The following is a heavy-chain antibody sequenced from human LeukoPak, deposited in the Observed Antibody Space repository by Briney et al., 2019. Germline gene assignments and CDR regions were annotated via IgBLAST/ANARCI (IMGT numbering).Heavy chain of an antibody. D-gene: IGHD3-10*01. Sequence: SETLSLTCTVSGGSISSRSYYWGWIRQPPGKGLEWIGSIYYSGSPYYNPSLKSRVTISVDTSQNQFSLKLSSVTAADTAVYYCARVGFGDRAGADAFDIWGQGTMVTVSS. J-gene: IGHJ3*02. CDR2: IYYSGSP. CDR1: GGSISSRSYY. V-gene: IGHV4-39*07. CDR3: ARVGFGDRAGADAFDI.